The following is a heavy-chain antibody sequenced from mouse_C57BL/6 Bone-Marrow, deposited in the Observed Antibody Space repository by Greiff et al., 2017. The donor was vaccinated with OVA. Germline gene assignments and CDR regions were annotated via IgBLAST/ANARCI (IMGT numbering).Heavy chain of an antibody. V-gene: IGHV1-4*01. D-gene: IGHD2-1*01. J-gene: IGHJ3*01. Sequence: QVQLQQSGADLARPGASVKMSCKASGYTFTSYTMHWVKQRPGPGLEWIGYINPSSGYTKYNQKFKDKATLTADKSSSTAYMQLSSLTSEDSAVYYCAREDGNWFAYWGQGTLVTVSA. CDR1: GYTFTSYT. CDR2: INPSSGYT. CDR3: AREDGNWFAY.